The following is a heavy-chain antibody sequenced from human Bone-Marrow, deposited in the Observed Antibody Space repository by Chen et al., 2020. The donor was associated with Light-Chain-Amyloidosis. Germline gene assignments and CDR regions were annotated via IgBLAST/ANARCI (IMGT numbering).Heavy chain of an antibody. J-gene: IGHJ6*03. CDR1: GGTFSSYT. D-gene: IGHD2-2*01. Sequence: QVQLVQSVAEVKKPGSSVRVSCRASGGTFSSYTINWVRQAPGQGLEWMGRLIPTLDCANYAQKFQCRVTITAHKSTSTAYIELSGLRAEDTAIYYCARAGTSISSYYYYMDVWGNGTTVTVSS. CDR3: ARAGTSISSYYYYMDV. CDR2: LIPTLDCA. V-gene: IGHV1-69*08.